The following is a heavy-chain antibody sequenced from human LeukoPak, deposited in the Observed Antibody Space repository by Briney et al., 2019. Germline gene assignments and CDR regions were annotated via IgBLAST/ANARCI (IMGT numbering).Heavy chain of an antibody. Sequence: GGSLRLSCAASGFTFSSYNMNWVRQAPGKGLEWVSSISSSSSYIYYADSAKGRFTISRDNAKNSLYLQMNSLRVEDTAVYYCARDWAPSSSDAFDIWGQGTRVTVSS. J-gene: IGHJ3*02. CDR3: ARDWAPSSSDAFDI. CDR2: ISSSSSYI. CDR1: GFTFSSYN. D-gene: IGHD6-6*01. V-gene: IGHV3-21*01.